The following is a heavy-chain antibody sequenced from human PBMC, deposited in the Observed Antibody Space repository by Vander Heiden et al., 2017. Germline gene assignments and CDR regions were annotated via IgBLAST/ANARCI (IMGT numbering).Heavy chain of an antibody. CDR2: SSWNSGSI. CDR3: AKDMGYDSSGFGFDY. Sequence: TASGFTFDDYAMHWGRQAPGKGLEWVSGSSWNSGSIGYADSGKGRFTISRDNAKNSLYLQMNSLRAEDTALYYCAKDMGYDSSGFGFDYWGQGTLVTVSS. D-gene: IGHD3-22*01. J-gene: IGHJ4*02. V-gene: IGHV3-9*01. CDR1: GFTFDDYA.